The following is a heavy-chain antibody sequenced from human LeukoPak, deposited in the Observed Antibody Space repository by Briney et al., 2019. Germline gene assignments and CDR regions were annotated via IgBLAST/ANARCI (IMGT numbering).Heavy chain of an antibody. CDR1: GGSISSSY. D-gene: IGHD3-22*01. J-gene: IGHJ4*02. CDR2: INHSGST. V-gene: IGHV4-34*01. Sequence: TSETLSLTCTVSGGSISSSYWSWIRQPPGKGLEWIGEINHSGSTNYNPSLKSRVTISVDTSKNQFSLKLSSVTAADTAVYYCARGPHTGVNYYDSSGYYYWGQGTLVTVSS. CDR3: ARGPHTGVNYYDSSGYYY.